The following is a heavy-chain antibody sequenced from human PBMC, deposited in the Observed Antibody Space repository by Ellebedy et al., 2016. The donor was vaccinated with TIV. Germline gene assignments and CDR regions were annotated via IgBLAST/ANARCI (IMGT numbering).Heavy chain of an antibody. CDR3: ARIDSSSSHRGY. CDR2: MYSDGSR. V-gene: IGHV3-53*01. D-gene: IGHD6-6*01. CDR1: GFTVSSNY. Sequence: GESLKISCAASGFTVSSNYMSWVRQAPGKGLEWVSVMYSDGSRYYADSVKGRFTISRDNSKNTLYLQMNSLRVEDTAVYYCARIDSSSSHRGYWGQGTLVTVSS. J-gene: IGHJ4*02.